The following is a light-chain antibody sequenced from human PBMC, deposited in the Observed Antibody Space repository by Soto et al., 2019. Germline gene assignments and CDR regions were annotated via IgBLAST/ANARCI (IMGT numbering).Light chain of an antibody. CDR2: AAS. V-gene: IGKV1-27*01. J-gene: IGKJ4*01. CDR1: QGIRYY. Sequence: DIQMTQSPSSLSASVGDRVTITCRASQGIRYYLAWYQQKPGKVPKLLIYAASTWQSGVPSRFSGSGSGTDFTLTISSLQPEDVATYYCQNYNSAPLTFGGGTKVDIK. CDR3: QNYNSAPLT.